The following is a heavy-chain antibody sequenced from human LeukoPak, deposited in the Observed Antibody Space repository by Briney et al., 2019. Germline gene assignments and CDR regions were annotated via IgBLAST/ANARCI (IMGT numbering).Heavy chain of an antibody. Sequence: PGGSLRLSCAASGFTFDDYAMHWVRQAPGKGLEWVSGISWNSGSIGYADSVKGRFTISRDNAKNSLYLQMNSLRVEDTALYYCAREGDTTGVSGTEFDYWGQGALVTVSS. D-gene: IGHD1/OR15-1a*01. CDR3: AREGDTTGVSGTEFDY. J-gene: IGHJ4*02. V-gene: IGHV3-9*01. CDR1: GFTFDDYA. CDR2: ISWNSGSI.